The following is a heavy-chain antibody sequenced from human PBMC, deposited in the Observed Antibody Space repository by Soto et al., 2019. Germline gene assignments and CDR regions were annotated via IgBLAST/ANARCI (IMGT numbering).Heavy chain of an antibody. V-gene: IGHV1-18*01. J-gene: IGHJ5*02. D-gene: IGHD2-21*02. CDR3: ARDPDCGGDCYSLDPRAWAARSWFDP. Sequence: ASVKVSCKASGYTFISYGINWVRQAPGQGLEWMGWISAYDGTTNYAQKLQGRVTMTTDTSTSTAYMELRSLRSDDTAVYYCARDPDCGGDCYSLDPRAWAARSWFDPWGQGTLVTVSS. CDR1: GYTFISYG. CDR2: ISAYDGTT.